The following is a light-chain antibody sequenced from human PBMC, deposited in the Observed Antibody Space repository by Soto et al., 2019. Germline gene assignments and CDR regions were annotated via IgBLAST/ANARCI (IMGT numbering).Light chain of an antibody. J-gene: IGKJ4*01. CDR2: GAS. V-gene: IGKV3-15*01. Sequence: EIVMTQSPATLSVSLGERATLSCRASQSVSSNVAWFQQKPGQAPRLLVYGASIRATGIPARFSGGGSDTEFTLTISSLQSEDFAVYYCQQYNKWPVAFGGGTKVE. CDR1: QSVSSN. CDR3: QQYNKWPVA.